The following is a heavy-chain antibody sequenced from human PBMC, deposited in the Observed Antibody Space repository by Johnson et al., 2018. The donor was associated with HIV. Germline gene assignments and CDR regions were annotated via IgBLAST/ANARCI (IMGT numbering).Heavy chain of an antibody. CDR2: IKSNTDGGTT. J-gene: IGHJ3*02. CDR1: GFTFSNAW. CDR3: TTFYCGGDCYAFDI. Sequence: VQLVESGGGLVKPGGSLRLSCAASGFTFSNAWMSWVRQAPGKGLEWVGRIKSNTDGGTTDYAAPVKGRFTISRDDSKNTLYLQMNSLKTEDTAVYYCTTFYCGGDCYAFDIWGQGTMVTVSS. D-gene: IGHD2-21*01. V-gene: IGHV3-15*01.